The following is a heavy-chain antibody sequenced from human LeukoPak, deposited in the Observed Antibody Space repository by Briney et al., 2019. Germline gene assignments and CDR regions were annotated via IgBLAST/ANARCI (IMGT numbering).Heavy chain of an antibody. J-gene: IGHJ4*02. V-gene: IGHV3-15*01. D-gene: IGHD3-22*01. CDR2: IKSKADGETT. Sequence: GGSLRLSCAASGFTFTNAWMSWVRQAPGKGLEWVGHIKSKADGETTDFAAPVKGRFTISRDDSKHTLYLQMDSLKTDGTAVYYCAKYDTSVNFDYWGQGTLVTVSS. CDR1: GFTFTNAW. CDR3: AKYDTSVNFDY.